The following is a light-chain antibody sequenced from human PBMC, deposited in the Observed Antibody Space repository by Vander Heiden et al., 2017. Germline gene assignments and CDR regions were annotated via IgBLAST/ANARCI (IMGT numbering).Light chain of an antibody. CDR2: WAS. CDR3: QQYDTTPPVT. J-gene: IGKJ4*01. V-gene: IGKV4-1*01. CDR1: QSVLYSSDNKNY. Sequence: DIVMTQSPDSLAVSLGERATINCKSSQSVLYSSDNKNYLAWYQQKPGQPPKLLIYWASTRESGVPARFSGSGSGTDFTLTISNLQAEDVAVYYCQQYDTTPPVTFGGGTKVEIK.